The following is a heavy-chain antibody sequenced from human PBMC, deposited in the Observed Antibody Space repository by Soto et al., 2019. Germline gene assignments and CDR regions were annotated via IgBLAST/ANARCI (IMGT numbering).Heavy chain of an antibody. V-gene: IGHV3-21*01. D-gene: IGHD2-2*01. CDR3: ARDPDPAAAPYYYYGMDV. CDR1: GFTFSSYS. J-gene: IGHJ6*02. Sequence: GGSLRLSCAASGFTFSSYSMNWVRQAPGKRLEWVSSISSSSSYIYYADSVKGRFTISRDNAKNSLYLQMNSLRAEDTAVYYCARDPDPAAAPYYYYGMDVWGQGTTVTVSS. CDR2: ISSSSSYI.